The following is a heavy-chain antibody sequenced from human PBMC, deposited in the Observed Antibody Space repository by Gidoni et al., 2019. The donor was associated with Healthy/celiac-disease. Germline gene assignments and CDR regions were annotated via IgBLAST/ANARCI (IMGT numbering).Heavy chain of an antibody. J-gene: IGHJ4*02. D-gene: IGHD3-10*01. Sequence: QVQLVESGGGVVQPGRSLRLSCAASGFNFNNYGMHWVRQAPGKGLEWVALISYDGNHIYYADSVRGRFTISRDNSKNTQSLQMNSLRTEDTAVYYCAKDMAYFGSPFDSWGQGTLVTVSS. CDR2: ISYDGNHI. CDR1: GFNFNNYG. CDR3: AKDMAYFGSPFDS. V-gene: IGHV3-30*18.